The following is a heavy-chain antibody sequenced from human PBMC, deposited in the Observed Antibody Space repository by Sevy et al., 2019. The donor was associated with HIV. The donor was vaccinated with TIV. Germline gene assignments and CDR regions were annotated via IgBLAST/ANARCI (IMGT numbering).Heavy chain of an antibody. J-gene: IGHJ3*02. D-gene: IGHD3-3*01. CDR3: AKTIFGVAQVFDM. CDR1: GFNFGSYS. Sequence: GGSLRLSCAFSGFNFGSYSMNWVRQGPGKGLEWVAGISDNGGETYHAVSVKGRFTVARDNSKSTLLLQMNSLRAEDTAVYYCAKTIFGVAQVFDMWGQGPMVTVSS. CDR2: ISDNGGET. V-gene: IGHV3-23*01.